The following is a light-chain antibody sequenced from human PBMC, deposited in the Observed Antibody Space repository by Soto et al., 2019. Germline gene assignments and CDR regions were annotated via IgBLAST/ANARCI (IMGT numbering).Light chain of an antibody. CDR1: QGISSY. Sequence: AIRMTQSPSSFSASTGVRVTITCRASQGISSYLAWYQQKPGKAPKLLIYAASTLQSGVPSRFSGSGSGTDFTLTISCLQSEDFATYYWQQYYSYPLTFGGGTKVEIK. CDR3: QQYYSYPLT. CDR2: AAS. V-gene: IGKV1-8*01. J-gene: IGKJ4*01.